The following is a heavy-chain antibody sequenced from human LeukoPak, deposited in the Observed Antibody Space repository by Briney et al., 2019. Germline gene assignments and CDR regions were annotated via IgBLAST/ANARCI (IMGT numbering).Heavy chain of an antibody. CDR2: ISYDGSNK. CDR1: GFTFSSYG. V-gene: IGHV3-30*18. J-gene: IGHJ4*02. D-gene: IGHD4-11*01. Sequence: PGGSLRLSCAASGFTFSSYGMHWVRQAPGKGLEWVAVISYDGSNKYYADSVKGRFTISRDNSKNTLYLQMNSLRAEDTAVYYCAKDFDSDYPYYFDYWGQGTLVTVSS. CDR3: AKDFDSDYPYYFDY.